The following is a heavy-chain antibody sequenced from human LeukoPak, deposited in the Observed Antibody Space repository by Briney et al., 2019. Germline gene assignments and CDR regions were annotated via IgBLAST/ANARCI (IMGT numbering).Heavy chain of an antibody. D-gene: IGHD1-26*01. Sequence: SETLSLTCTVSGGSINNYYWSWIRQPPGKGLEWIGFVYYSGSTNYNPSLKSRVTISVDTSKNQFPLKLSSVTAADTAVYYCARHPRYSGSSMYYFDYWGQGTLVTVSS. CDR2: VYYSGST. CDR1: GGSINNYY. J-gene: IGHJ4*02. V-gene: IGHV4-59*08. CDR3: ARHPRYSGSSMYYFDY.